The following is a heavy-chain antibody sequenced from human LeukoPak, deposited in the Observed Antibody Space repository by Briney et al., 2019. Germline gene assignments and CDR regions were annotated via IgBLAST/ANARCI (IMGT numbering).Heavy chain of an antibody. D-gene: IGHD6-6*01. J-gene: IGHJ4*02. Sequence: SETLSLTCAVSGGSISSNNWWSWVRQPPGEGLEWIGEIYHSGSTNYNPSLKSRVTISVDKSKNQLSLKLSSVTAADTAVYYCARGVARSSKFHFSYYFDYWGQGTLVTVSS. V-gene: IGHV4-4*02. CDR3: ARGVARSSKFHFSYYFDY. CDR2: IYHSGST. CDR1: GGSISSNNW.